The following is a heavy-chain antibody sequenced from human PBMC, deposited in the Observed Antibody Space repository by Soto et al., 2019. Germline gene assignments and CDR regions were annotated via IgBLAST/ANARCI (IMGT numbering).Heavy chain of an antibody. CDR3: ARVEDYGDYVLNFDY. V-gene: IGHV1-24*01. CDR1: GYTLTELS. D-gene: IGHD4-17*01. J-gene: IGHJ4*02. Sequence: GASVKVSCKVSGYTLTELSMHWVRQAPGQGLEWMGGFDPEDGDTIYAQKFQGRVTMTEDTSTSTAYMELRSLRSDDTAVYYCARVEDYGDYVLNFDYWGQGTLVTVSS. CDR2: FDPEDGDT.